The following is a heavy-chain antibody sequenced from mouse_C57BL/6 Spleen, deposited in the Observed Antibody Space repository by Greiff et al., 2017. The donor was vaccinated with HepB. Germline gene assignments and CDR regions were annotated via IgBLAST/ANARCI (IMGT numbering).Heavy chain of an antibody. Sequence: EVQLVESGGGLVKPGGSLKLSCAASGFTFSSYAMSWVRQTPEKRLEWVATISDGGSYTYYPDNVKGRFTISRDNAKNNLYLQMSHLKSEDTAKYYGARERGKGAWFAYWGQGTLVTVSA. CDR1: GFTFSSYA. CDR3: ARERGKGAWFAY. CDR2: ISDGGSYT. J-gene: IGHJ3*01. V-gene: IGHV5-4*01.